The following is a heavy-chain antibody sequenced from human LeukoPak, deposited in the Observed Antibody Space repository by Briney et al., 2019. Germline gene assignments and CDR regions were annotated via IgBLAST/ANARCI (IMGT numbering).Heavy chain of an antibody. D-gene: IGHD5-24*01. Sequence: GGSLRLSCAASGFTVSSNYMSWVRQAPEKGLEWVSVFYIDGSTYYGDSVKGRFTIPRDNSKNTLYLQMNSLRAEDTAVYYCARGDGYNYWVSWGQGTLVTVSS. V-gene: IGHV3-53*01. CDR2: FYIDGST. J-gene: IGHJ5*02. CDR3: ARGDGYNYWVS. CDR1: GFTVSSNY.